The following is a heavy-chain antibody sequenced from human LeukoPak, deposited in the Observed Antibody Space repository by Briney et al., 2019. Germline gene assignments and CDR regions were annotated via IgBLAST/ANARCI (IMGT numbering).Heavy chain of an antibody. CDR3: ASQGELPYDY. Sequence: PGGSLRLSCAVSGFTFSNYAMSWVRQAPGKGLEWVSAISGNGGSTYYADSVKDRFTISRDNSKNSLYLQMNSLRAEDTAVYYCASQGELPYDYWGQGTLVTVSS. CDR1: GFTFSNYA. CDR2: ISGNGGST. J-gene: IGHJ4*02. V-gene: IGHV3-23*01. D-gene: IGHD1-26*01.